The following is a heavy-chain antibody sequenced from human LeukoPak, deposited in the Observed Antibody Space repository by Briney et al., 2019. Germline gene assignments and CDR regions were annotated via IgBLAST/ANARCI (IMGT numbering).Heavy chain of an antibody. CDR2: ITGSGANT. Sequence: PGESLRLSCVASGFTFSNYAMTWVRQAPGKGLEWVSLITGSGANTYYADSVKGRFTISRDNSKNMLYLQTNSLRAEDTAVYYCAKLRDRSGYSAGDYWGQGTLVTVSS. J-gene: IGHJ4*02. CDR3: AKLRDRSGYSAGDY. V-gene: IGHV3-23*01. D-gene: IGHD3-3*01. CDR1: GFTFSNYA.